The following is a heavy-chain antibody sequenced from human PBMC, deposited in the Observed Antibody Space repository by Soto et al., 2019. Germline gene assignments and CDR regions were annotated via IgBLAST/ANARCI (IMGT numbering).Heavy chain of an antibody. CDR3: AREGQDYYDSSGYYFAYYFDY. J-gene: IGHJ4*02. CDR1: GYTFTSYS. V-gene: IGHV1-3*01. Sequence: SAKVSCRSSGYTFTSYSMHCVRQTPGQRLEWMGWINAGNGNTKYSQKFQGRVTITRDTSASTAYMELSSLRSEDTAVYYCAREGQDYYDSSGYYFAYYFDYWGQGTLVTVS. CDR2: INAGNGNT. D-gene: IGHD3-22*01.